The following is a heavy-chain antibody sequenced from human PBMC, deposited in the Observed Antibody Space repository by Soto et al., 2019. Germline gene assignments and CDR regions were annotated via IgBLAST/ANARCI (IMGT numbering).Heavy chain of an antibody. CDR1: GDSVSSNSAV. V-gene: IGHV6-1*01. CDR3: ARFMYWDFWSGYLAYYYYGMDV. J-gene: IGHJ6*02. CDR2: TYYRSRWYN. D-gene: IGHD3-3*01. Sequence: PSQTLSLTCAISGDSVSSNSAVWNWIRQSPSRGLEWLGRTYYRSRWYNEYAVSVKSRITINPDTSKNQFSLQLNSVTPEDTAVYYCARFMYWDFWSGYLAYYYYGMDVWGQGTTVTVSS.